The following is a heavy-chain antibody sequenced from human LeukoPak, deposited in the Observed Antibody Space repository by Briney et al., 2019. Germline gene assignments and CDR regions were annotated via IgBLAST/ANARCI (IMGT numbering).Heavy chain of an antibody. D-gene: IGHD3-22*01. CDR2: IYSGGST. CDR1: GFTFSSNY. V-gene: IGHV3-53*01. Sequence: GGSLRLSCAASGFTFSSNYMGWVRQAPGKGLEWVSLIYSGGSTYYADSVKGRFTISRDDSKNTLYLQMNSLRAEDPAVYYCARGSSSGYSLQYFQHWGQGTLVTVSS. J-gene: IGHJ1*01. CDR3: ARGSSSGYSLQYFQH.